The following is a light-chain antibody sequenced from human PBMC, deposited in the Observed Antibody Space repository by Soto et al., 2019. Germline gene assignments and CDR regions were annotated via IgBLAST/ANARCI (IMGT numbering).Light chain of an antibody. CDR3: EQYGYLPPLA. CDR2: GVS. V-gene: IGKV3-20*01. Sequence: EIVLTQSPGTLSLSPVERATLSCRASQSLVSTYLAWYQQKPGQAPRLLIYGVSNRATGIPDRFSGGGSGTDFTLTIIRLVPEDVAVCYCEQYGYLPPLAFGRGTKVEIK. CDR1: QSLVSTY. J-gene: IGKJ4*01.